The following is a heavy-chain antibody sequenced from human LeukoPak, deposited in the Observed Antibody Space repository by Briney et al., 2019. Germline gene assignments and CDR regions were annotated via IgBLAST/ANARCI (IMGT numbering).Heavy chain of an antibody. Sequence: SETLSVTCTVSGGSISSDYWSWIRQPPGRGLEWIGYIYTDGSTNYNPPLKSRVTISVDTSKIQFALKLSSVTAADTAVYYCAKSYYDYSTYYSYRFNLWGQGALVTVSS. CDR1: GGSISSDY. D-gene: IGHD3-22*01. J-gene: IGHJ5*02. V-gene: IGHV4-4*09. CDR2: IYTDGST. CDR3: AKSYYDYSTYYSYRFNL.